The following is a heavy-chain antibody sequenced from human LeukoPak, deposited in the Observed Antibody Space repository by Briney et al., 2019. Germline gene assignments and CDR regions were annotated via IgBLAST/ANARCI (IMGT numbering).Heavy chain of an antibody. V-gene: IGHV4-4*02. CDR3: ARDSPMVRGVMMY. J-gene: IGHJ4*02. CDR2: IYHSGST. D-gene: IGHD3-10*01. Sequence: SSGTLSLTCAVSGGSISSSNWWSWVRQPPGKGREWFGEIYHSGSTNCNPSLKSRVTISVDKSKNQFSLKLSSVTAADTAVYYCARDSPMVRGVMMYWGQGTLVTVSS. CDR1: GGSISSSNW.